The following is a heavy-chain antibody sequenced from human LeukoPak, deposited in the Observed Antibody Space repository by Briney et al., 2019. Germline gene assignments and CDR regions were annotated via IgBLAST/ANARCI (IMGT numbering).Heavy chain of an antibody. CDR1: GFTFSSWW. V-gene: IGHV3-7*01. D-gene: IGHD5-18*01. CDR2: IKQDGSEK. Sequence: GGSLRLSCAVSGFTFSSWWMTWVRQAPGEGLEWVANIKQDGSEKNYVDSVKGRFTISRDNAKNSLDLQMNRLRAEDTAVYYCARHLWLSGNDYWGQGTLVTVSS. CDR3: ARHLWLSGNDY. J-gene: IGHJ4*02.